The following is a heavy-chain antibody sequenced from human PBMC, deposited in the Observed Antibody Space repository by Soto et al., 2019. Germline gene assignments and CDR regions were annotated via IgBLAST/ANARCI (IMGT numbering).Heavy chain of an antibody. V-gene: IGHV3-21*01. CDR3: ARDPGDFWSGRRPEYYYYGMDV. CDR1: GFTFSSYS. CDR2: ISSSSSYI. D-gene: IGHD3-3*01. Sequence: KPGGSLRLSCAASGFTFSSYSMNWVRQAPGKGLEWVSSISSSSSYIYYADSVKGRFTISRDNAKNSLYLQMNSLRAEDTAVYYCARDPGDFWSGRRPEYYYYGMDVWGQGTTVTVSS. J-gene: IGHJ6*02.